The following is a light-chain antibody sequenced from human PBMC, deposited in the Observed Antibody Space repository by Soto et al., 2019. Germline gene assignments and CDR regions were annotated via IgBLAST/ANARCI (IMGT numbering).Light chain of an antibody. CDR3: QQSYSNPTWT. J-gene: IGKJ1*01. CDR1: QSISSN. Sequence: DIQMTQSPSSLSASVGDRVTITCRASQSISSNLNWYQQKPGKAPKLLIYAASNLQSGVPSTFSGSGFGAEFTLTVSSLQPEDFATYYCQQSYSNPTWTFGQGTKVDIK. CDR2: AAS. V-gene: IGKV1-39*01.